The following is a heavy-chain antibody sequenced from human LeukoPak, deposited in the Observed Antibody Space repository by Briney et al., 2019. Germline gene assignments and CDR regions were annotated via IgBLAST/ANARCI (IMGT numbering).Heavy chain of an antibody. J-gene: IGHJ4*02. CDR2: INSDGSST. CDR1: GFTFSSYW. V-gene: IGHV3-74*01. CDR3: AADYYGSGSYNLDY. Sequence: GGSLRLSCAASGFTFSSYWMHWVRHAPGKGLVWVSRINSDGSSTSYADSVKGRFTISRDNAKNTLYLQMNSLRAEDTAVYYCAADYYGSGSYNLDYWGQGTLVTVSS. D-gene: IGHD3-10*01.